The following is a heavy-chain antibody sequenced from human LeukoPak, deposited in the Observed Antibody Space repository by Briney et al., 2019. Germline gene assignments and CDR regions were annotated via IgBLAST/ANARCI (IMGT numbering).Heavy chain of an antibody. Sequence: GGSLRLSCAASGFTFSGFEMNWVRQAPGKGLEWVAFISYDGSNKHYAEPVQGRFTISRDNSKNTLYLQMNSLRPEDTAVYYCARARFGYNRGPFDYWGQGILVTVSS. CDR1: GFTFSGFE. CDR2: ISYDGSNK. D-gene: IGHD5-24*01. J-gene: IGHJ4*02. CDR3: ARARFGYNRGPFDY. V-gene: IGHV3-30-3*01.